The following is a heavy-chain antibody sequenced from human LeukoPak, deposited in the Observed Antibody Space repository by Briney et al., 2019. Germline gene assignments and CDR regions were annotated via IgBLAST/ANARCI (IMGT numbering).Heavy chain of an antibody. Sequence: GGSLRLSCAASGFTFSSYAMSWVRQAPGKGLEWVSTISDSGGSTFYADSVKGRFTISRDSSKDTLYLQMNSLRAEDTAVYFCAKRGVVIRVILVGFHKEAYYFDSWGQGALVTVSS. D-gene: IGHD3-22*01. CDR2: ISDSGGST. J-gene: IGHJ4*02. CDR3: AKRGVVIRVILVGFHKEAYYFDS. V-gene: IGHV3-23*01. CDR1: GFTFSSYA.